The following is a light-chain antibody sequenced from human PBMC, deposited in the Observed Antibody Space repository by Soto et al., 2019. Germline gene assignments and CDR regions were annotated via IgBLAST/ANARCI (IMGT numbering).Light chain of an antibody. Sequence: PGERAALSCRASESVSGSYIAWYQQKVGQSPRLLIYGASNRATGIPDRFSGSGSGTDFTLTISSLQPDDFATYYCQHYNSYSEAFGQGTKVDIK. CDR1: ESVSGSY. CDR2: GAS. V-gene: IGKV3-20*01. J-gene: IGKJ1*01. CDR3: QHYNSYSEA.